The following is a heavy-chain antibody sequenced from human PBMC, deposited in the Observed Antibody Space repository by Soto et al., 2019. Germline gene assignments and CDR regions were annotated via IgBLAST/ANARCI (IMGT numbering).Heavy chain of an antibody. CDR3: EKDKGEQPPSPPL. J-gene: IGHJ1*01. V-gene: IGHV3-30*18. Sequence: RLSCAASGFTISSYGMHCVSQAPGKGLEWVAVISYDGSNKYYADSVKGRFTISRDNSKNTLYLQMNSLRAEDTAVYYCEKDKGEQPPSPPLWGQGTLVTVSS. CDR2: ISYDGSNK. D-gene: IGHD6-13*01. CDR1: GFTISSYG.